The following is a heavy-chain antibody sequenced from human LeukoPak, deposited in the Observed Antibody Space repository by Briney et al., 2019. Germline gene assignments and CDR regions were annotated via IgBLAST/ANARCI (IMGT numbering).Heavy chain of an antibody. CDR1: GFTFSSYW. Sequence: GGSMRLSCAASGFTFSSYWMSWVRQVPGKGLEWVANIKTDGSEKYYLDSVKGRFTISRDNAKNSLYLQMNSLRAEDTAVYYCVRMSIAAAGSDYWGQGTLVTVS. CDR2: IKTDGSEK. CDR3: VRMSIAAAGSDY. J-gene: IGHJ4*02. V-gene: IGHV3-7*01. D-gene: IGHD6-13*01.